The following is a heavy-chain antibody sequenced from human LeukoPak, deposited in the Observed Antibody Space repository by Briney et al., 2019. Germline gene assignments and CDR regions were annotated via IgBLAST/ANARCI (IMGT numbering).Heavy chain of an antibody. Sequence: SETLSLTCTVSGGSISSSSYYWGWIRQPPGKGLEWIGSIYYSGSTYYNPSLKSRVTISVDTSKNQFSLKLRSVTTADTAVYYCARDRMGTVMVPIDYWGQGTLVTVSS. CDR3: ARDRMGTVMVPIDY. J-gene: IGHJ4*02. D-gene: IGHD5-18*01. CDR1: GGSISSSSYY. CDR2: IYYSGST. V-gene: IGHV4-39*07.